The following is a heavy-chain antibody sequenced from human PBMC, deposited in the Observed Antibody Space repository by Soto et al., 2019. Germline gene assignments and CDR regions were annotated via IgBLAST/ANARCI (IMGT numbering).Heavy chain of an antibody. D-gene: IGHD3-9*01. Sequence: HGESLKISCKGSGYSFTTYWLAWLRQMPGKGLEWMGIIYPGDSDARYSPSFQGQVTFSADKSITTAYLQWTSLKASDTAMYYCASCPRFESCLPDYRGQGTLGTLS. CDR1: GYSFTTYW. CDR3: ASCPRFESCLPDY. CDR2: IYPGDSDA. V-gene: IGHV5-51*01. J-gene: IGHJ4*02.